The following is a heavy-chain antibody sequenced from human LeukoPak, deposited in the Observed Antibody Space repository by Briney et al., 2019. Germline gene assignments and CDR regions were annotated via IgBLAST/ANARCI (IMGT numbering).Heavy chain of an antibody. CDR1: GGSISIYY. CDR3: ARGNGIVGAIFDY. V-gene: IGHV4-59*08. CDR2: IYYSGST. D-gene: IGHD1-26*01. Sequence: PSETLSLTCTVSGGSISIYYWSWIRQPPGKGLEWIGYIYYSGSTNYNPSLKSRVTISVDTSKNQFSLKLSSVTAADTAVYYCARGNGIVGAIFDYWGQGTLVTVSS. J-gene: IGHJ4*02.